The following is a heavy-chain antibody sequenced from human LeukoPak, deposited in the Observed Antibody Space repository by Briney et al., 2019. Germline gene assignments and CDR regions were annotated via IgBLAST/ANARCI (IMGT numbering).Heavy chain of an antibody. V-gene: IGHV1-46*01. J-gene: IGHJ3*02. CDR3: ARGGFTTMVRGVIITLDAFDI. CDR1: GYSFTNYY. CDR2: INPGGGST. Sequence: ASVKVSCKASGYSFTNYYLHWVRQAPGQGFEWMGIINPGGGSTTYAQKFQGRVTMTRDTSTSTVYMELSSLSSEDTAVYYCARGGFTTMVRGVIITLDAFDIWGQGTMVTVSS. D-gene: IGHD3-10*01.